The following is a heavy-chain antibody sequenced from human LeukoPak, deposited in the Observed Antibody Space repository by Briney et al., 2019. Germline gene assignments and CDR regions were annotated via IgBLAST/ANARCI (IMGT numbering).Heavy chain of an antibody. V-gene: IGHV3-21*01. CDR3: AREAFAYYYDSSGLDY. J-gene: IGHJ4*02. D-gene: IGHD3-22*01. CDR1: GFTFSSYS. Sequence: GGSLRLSCAASGFTFSSYSMNWVRQAPGKGLEWVSSISSSSSYIYCADSVKGRFTISRDNAKNSLYLQMNSLRAEDTAVYYCAREAFAYYYDSSGLDYWGQGTLVTVSS. CDR2: ISSSSSYI.